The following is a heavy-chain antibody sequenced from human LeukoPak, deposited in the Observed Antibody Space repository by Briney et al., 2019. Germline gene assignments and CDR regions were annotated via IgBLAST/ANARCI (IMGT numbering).Heavy chain of an antibody. CDR3: AREQHCGSTSCPQDV. CDR2: IKPDTGDT. D-gene: IGHD2-2*01. CDR1: GYTFTDYF. Sequence: ASVTVSCKASGYTFTDYFIHWVRQAPGHGLDWMGWIKPDTGDTSYAQKFQGRLTTARDTYIRTAYMALTRLRSDDTAIYFCAREQHCGSTSCPQDVWGQGTLVTVSS. V-gene: IGHV1-2*02. J-gene: IGHJ4*02.